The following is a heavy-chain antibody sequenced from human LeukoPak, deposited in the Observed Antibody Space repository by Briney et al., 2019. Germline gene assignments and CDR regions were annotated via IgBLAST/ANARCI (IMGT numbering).Heavy chain of an antibody. J-gene: IGHJ4*02. D-gene: IGHD3-9*01. CDR3: ARGDYDILTGWPY. Sequence: GASVKVSCKASGYTFTGYYMHWVRQAPGQGLEWMGWINPNSGGTNYAQKFQGRVTMTRGTSINTAYMDLSRLRSDDTAVYYCARGDYDILTGWPYWGQGTLVTVSS. CDR2: INPNSGGT. V-gene: IGHV1-2*02. CDR1: GYTFTGYY.